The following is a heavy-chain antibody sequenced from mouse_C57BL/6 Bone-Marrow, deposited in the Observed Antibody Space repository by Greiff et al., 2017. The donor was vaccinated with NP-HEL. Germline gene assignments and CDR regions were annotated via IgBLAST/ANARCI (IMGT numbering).Heavy chain of an antibody. CDR3: ARRDRYYGSSYEYFDV. J-gene: IGHJ1*03. CDR1: GYTFTTYP. D-gene: IGHD1-1*01. CDR2: FHPYNDDT. V-gene: IGHV1-47*01. Sequence: QVQLQQSGAELVKPGASVKMSCKASGYTFTTYPIEWMKQNHGKSLEWIGNFHPYNDDTKYNEKFKGKATLTVEKSSSTVYLELSRLTSDDSAVYYCARRDRYYGSSYEYFDVWGTGTTVTVSS.